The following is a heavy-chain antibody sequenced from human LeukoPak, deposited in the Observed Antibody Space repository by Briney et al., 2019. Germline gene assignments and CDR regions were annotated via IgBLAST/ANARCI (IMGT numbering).Heavy chain of an antibody. CDR3: TTYTFGARDS. D-gene: IGHD3-10*01. V-gene: IGHV3-74*01. J-gene: IGHJ4*02. CDR2: INEDGSST. CDR1: GYTFSRYW. Sequence: GGSLRLSCAASGYTFSRYWMHWVRQGPGKGLVWVSRINEDGSSTSYAESVRGRSTISRDNAKNTLYLQMNSLRAEDAAVYYCTTYTFGARDSWGQGTLATVSS.